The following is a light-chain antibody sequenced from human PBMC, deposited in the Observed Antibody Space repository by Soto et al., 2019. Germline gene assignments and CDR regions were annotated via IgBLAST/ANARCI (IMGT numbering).Light chain of an antibody. V-gene: IGKV3-11*01. CDR2: DAS. CDR1: QSVRRY. Sequence: EIVLTQSPATLSFSPGERATLSCRASQSVRRYLAWYQQKPGQAPRLLIYDASTRATGIPARFSGSGSETDFTLTITSLEPADFAVYYCQQRNNWPPITFGQGTRLEIK. J-gene: IGKJ5*01. CDR3: QQRNNWPPIT.